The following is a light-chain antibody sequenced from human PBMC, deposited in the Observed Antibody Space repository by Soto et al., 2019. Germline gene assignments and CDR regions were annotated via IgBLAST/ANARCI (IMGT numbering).Light chain of an antibody. CDR2: AAS. Sequence: DIQMTQSPSSLSASVGDRVAITCRASQGISNYLAWYQQKPGKVPKLLIYAASTLQSGVPSRFSGSGSGTDFTLIISSLQPEDVATYYCQTYNSAPFTFGPGTKVDIK. CDR1: QGISNY. V-gene: IGKV1-27*01. CDR3: QTYNSAPFT. J-gene: IGKJ3*01.